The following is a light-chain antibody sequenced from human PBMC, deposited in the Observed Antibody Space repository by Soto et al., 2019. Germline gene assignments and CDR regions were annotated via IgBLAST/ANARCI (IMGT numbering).Light chain of an antibody. CDR3: SSYTGSSVA. V-gene: IGLV2-14*01. J-gene: IGLJ2*01. CDR2: DVS. Sequence: QSALSQPASVSGSPGQSITISCTGTSSDVGDYNYVSWYQQHPGKAPILIIYDVSYRPSGISNRFSGSKSGNTASLTISRLQAEDEADYYCSSYTGSSVAFGGGTKVTVL. CDR1: SSDVGDYNY.